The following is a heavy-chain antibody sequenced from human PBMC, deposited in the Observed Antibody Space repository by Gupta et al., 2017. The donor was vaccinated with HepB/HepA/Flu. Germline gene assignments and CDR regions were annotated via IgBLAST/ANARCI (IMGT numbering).Heavy chain of an antibody. V-gene: IGHV3-23*01. J-gene: IGHJ4*02. CDR3: AKEGVIVVVPAADFDY. D-gene: IGHD2-2*01. CDR2: ISGSGGGT. Sequence: EVQLLESGGGLVQPGGSLRLSCAASGFTFSSYAMSWVRQAPGKGLEWVSAISGSGGGTYYADSVKGRFTISRDNSKNTLYLQMNSLRAEDTAVYYCAKEGVIVVVPAADFDYWGQGTLVTVSS. CDR1: GFTFSSYA.